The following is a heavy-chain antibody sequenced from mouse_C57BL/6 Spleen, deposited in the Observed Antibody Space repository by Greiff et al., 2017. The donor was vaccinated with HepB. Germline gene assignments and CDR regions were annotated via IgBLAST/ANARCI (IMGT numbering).Heavy chain of an antibody. J-gene: IGHJ2*01. D-gene: IGHD1-1*01. CDR1: GYAFSSSW. CDR3: ARTLYYYGSSYFDY. Sequence: VQLQQSGPELVKPGASVKISCKASGYAFSSSWMNWVKQRPGKGLEWIGRIYPGDGDTNYNGKFKGKATLTADNASSTAYMQLSSLTSEDSAVYFCARTLYYYGSSYFDYWGQGTALTVSS. V-gene: IGHV1-82*01. CDR2: IYPGDGDT.